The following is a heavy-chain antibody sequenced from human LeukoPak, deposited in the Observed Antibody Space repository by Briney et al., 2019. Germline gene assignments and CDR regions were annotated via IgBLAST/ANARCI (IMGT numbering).Heavy chain of an antibody. CDR1: GYTFTSCS. Sequence: GASVRVSCKASGYTFTSCSMHWVRQAPGQGLEWMGIINPSGGSTSYAQKFQGRVTMTRDTSTSTVYMELSSLRSEDTAVYYCARDPYGDNFYYFDYWGQGTLVTVSS. J-gene: IGHJ4*02. D-gene: IGHD5-24*01. CDR3: ARDPYGDNFYYFDY. CDR2: INPSGGST. V-gene: IGHV1-46*01.